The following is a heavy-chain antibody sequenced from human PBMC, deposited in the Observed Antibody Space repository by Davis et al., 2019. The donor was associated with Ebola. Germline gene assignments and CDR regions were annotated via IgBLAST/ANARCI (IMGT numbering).Heavy chain of an antibody. Sequence: ASVKVSCKLSGNTLIQLSMHWVRQAPGKGLEWMGGFDPEEGETIYAQKFQGRVTMTEDTSTNIAYMQLSSLRSEDTAVYYCATQRSWSGHLIWGQGTLVTVSS. J-gene: IGHJ4*02. CDR1: GNTLIQLS. D-gene: IGHD3-3*01. CDR3: ATQRSWSGHLI. V-gene: IGHV1-24*01. CDR2: FDPEEGET.